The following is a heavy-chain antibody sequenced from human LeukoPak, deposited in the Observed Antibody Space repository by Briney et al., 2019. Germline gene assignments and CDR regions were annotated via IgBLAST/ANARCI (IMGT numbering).Heavy chain of an antibody. V-gene: IGHV3-7*04. J-gene: IGHJ4*02. CDR3: ARVFRFGEFDY. Sequence: PGGSLRLSCAASGFTFSSDWMSWVRQAPGKRLEWVANIKQDGSEKYYVDSVKGRFTISRDNAKNSLYLQMNSLRAEDTAVYYCARVFRFGEFDYWGQGTLVTVSS. CDR2: IKQDGSEK. CDR1: GFTFSSDW. D-gene: IGHD3-10*01.